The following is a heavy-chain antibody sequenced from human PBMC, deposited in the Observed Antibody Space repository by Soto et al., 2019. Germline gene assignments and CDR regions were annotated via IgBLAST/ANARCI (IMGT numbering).Heavy chain of an antibody. J-gene: IGHJ4*02. V-gene: IGHV3-48*03. D-gene: IGHD3-10*01. CDR1: GFTFSRFE. CDR2: ISSSGSTA. CDR3: TRAAWFPYLSFY. Sequence: LRLSCAASGFTFSRFELHWVRQAPGKGLEWISYISSSGSTAYYASSVEGRFTISRDNANNSVYLQMYSLRAEDTALYYCTRAAWFPYLSFYWGQGALVTVSS.